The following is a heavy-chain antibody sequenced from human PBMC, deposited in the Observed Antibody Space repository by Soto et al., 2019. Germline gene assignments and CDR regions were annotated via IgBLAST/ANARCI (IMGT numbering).Heavy chain of an antibody. J-gene: IGHJ5*02. Sequence: SETLSLTCAVSGGSISSGGYSWSWIRQPPGKGLEWIGYIYHSGSTYYNPSLKSRVTISVDRSKNQFSLKLSSVTAADTAVYYADREELGYCSSTSCSNWLDPWGQGTLVTVSS. CDR3: DREELGYCSSTSCSNWLDP. CDR1: GGSISSGGYS. CDR2: IYHSGST. V-gene: IGHV4-30-2*01. D-gene: IGHD2-2*01.